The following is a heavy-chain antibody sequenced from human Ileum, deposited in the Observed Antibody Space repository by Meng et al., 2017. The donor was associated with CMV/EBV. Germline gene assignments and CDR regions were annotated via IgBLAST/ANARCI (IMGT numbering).Heavy chain of an antibody. V-gene: IGHV3-7*01. J-gene: IGHJ5*02. CDR1: GFAFSTFG. D-gene: IGHD2-15*01. CDR2: IKQDGTET. Sequence: GESLKISCAASGFAFSTFGMTWVRQIPGKGLEWVANIKQDGTETYYVGSVRGRFTISRDNAKNSLYLQMNSLGAEDTALYYCAREGSGGVLSGVDTWGQGTLVTVSS. CDR3: AREGSGGVLSGVDT.